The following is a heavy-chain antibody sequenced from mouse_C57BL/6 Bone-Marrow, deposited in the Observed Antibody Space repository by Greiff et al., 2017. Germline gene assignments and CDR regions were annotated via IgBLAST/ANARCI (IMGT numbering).Heavy chain of an antibody. D-gene: IGHD3-2*02. V-gene: IGHV1-82*01. Sequence: QVQLQQSGPELVKPGASVKISCKASGYAFSSSWMNWVKQRPGKGLEGIGRISPGDGDTNYNGKFKGKATLTADKSSSTAYMTLSSLTSEDSSVYVCAREQLRLQVDYWGQGTSVTVSS. CDR3: AREQLRLQVDY. CDR1: GYAFSSSW. J-gene: IGHJ4*01. CDR2: ISPGDGDT.